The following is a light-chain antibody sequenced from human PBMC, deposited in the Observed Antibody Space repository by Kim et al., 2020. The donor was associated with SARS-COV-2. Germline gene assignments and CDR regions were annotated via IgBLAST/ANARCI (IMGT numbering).Light chain of an antibody. V-gene: IGKV3-20*01. CDR2: GAS. CDR3: QQYGNLPET. J-gene: IGKJ1*01. CDR1: QRISSTY. Sequence: EIVLTQSPGTLSLSPGERATLSCRASQRISSTYIAWYQQKRGQPPRLLIYGASTRATGIPDRFSGSGSGTDFTLTISRLEPEDFAMFYCQQYGNLPETFGQGTKVDIK.